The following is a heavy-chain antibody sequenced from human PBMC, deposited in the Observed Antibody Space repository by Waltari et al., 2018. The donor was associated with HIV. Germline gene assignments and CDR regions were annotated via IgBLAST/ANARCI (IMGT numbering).Heavy chain of an antibody. D-gene: IGHD1-26*01. CDR1: FTFSSYA. CDR2: IAYDGSNK. V-gene: IGHV3-30-3*01. J-gene: IGHJ5*02. Sequence: FTFSSYAMHWVRQAPGKGMEWVAVIAYDGSNKYYADSGKGRFTISRDNSKNTLYLQMNSLRAEDTAVYYCAREWAPGWFDPWGQGTLVTVSS. CDR3: AREWAPGWFDP.